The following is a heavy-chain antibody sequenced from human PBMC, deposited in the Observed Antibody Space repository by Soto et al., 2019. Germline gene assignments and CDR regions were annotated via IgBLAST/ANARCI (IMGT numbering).Heavy chain of an antibody. V-gene: IGHV3-30*18. Sequence: QVQLVESGGGVVQPGRSLRLSCAASGFTFSSYGMHWVRQAPGKGLEWVAVISYDGSNKYYADSVKGRFTISRDNSKNTLYLQMYSLRAEDTAVYYCAKGTTGTDADVWGQGTTVTVSS. D-gene: IGHD1-1*01. CDR2: ISYDGSNK. J-gene: IGHJ6*02. CDR3: AKGTTGTDADV. CDR1: GFTFSSYG.